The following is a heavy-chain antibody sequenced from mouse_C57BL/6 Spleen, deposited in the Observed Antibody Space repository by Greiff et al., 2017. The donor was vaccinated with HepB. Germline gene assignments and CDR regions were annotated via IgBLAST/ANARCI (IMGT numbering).Heavy chain of an antibody. J-gene: IGHJ4*01. CDR3: ARGYDGYYLYAMDY. CDR1: GYTFTSYW. CDR2: IHPNSGST. Sequence: QVQLQQPGAELVKPGASVKLSCKASGYTFTSYWMHWVKQRPGQGLEWIGMIHPNSGSTNYNEKFKSKATLTVDKSSSTAYMQLSSLTSEDSAVYYCARGYDGYYLYAMDYWGQGTSVTVSS. V-gene: IGHV1-64*01. D-gene: IGHD2-3*01.